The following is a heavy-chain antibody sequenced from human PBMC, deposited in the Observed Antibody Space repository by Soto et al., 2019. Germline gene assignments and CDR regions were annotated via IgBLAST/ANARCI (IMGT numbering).Heavy chain of an antibody. V-gene: IGHV3-30*18. CDR2: ISYDGSNK. Sequence: GGSLRLSCAASGFTFSSYGMHWVRQAPGKGLEWVAVISYDGSNKYYADSVKGRFTISRDNSKNTLYLQMNSLRAEDTAVYYCAKDLGSIAAAGIDCWGQGTLVTVSS. J-gene: IGHJ4*02. CDR1: GFTFSSYG. D-gene: IGHD6-13*01. CDR3: AKDLGSIAAAGIDC.